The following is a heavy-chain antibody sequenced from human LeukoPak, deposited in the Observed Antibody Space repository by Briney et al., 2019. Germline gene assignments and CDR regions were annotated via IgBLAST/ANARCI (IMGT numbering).Heavy chain of an antibody. Sequence: GSLRLSCAAFGFTFSNAWMSWVRQAPGKGLEWVGRIKSKTDGGTTDYAAPVKGRFTISRDDSKNTLYLQMNSLKTEDTAVYYCTTLSPVLLWFGGSPRWGQGTLVTVSS. CDR1: GFTFSNAW. J-gene: IGHJ4*02. D-gene: IGHD3-10*01. V-gene: IGHV3-15*01. CDR3: TTLSPVLLWFGGSPR. CDR2: IKSKTDGGTT.